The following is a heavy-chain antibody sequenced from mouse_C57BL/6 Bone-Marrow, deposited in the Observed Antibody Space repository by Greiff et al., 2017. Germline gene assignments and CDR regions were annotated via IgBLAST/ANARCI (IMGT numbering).Heavy chain of an antibody. J-gene: IGHJ3*01. CDR2: IDPNSGGT. CDR3: ARYGSGYVWYCAD. D-gene: IGHD1-1*01. V-gene: IGHV1-72*01. Sequence: QVQLKQPGAELVKPGASVKLSCKASGYTFTSYWMHWVKQRPGRGLEWIGRIDPNSGGTKYNEKFKSKATLTVDKPSSTAYMQLSSLTSEDSAVYYCARYGSGYVWYCADWGKGTLVTVSA. CDR1: GYTFTSYW.